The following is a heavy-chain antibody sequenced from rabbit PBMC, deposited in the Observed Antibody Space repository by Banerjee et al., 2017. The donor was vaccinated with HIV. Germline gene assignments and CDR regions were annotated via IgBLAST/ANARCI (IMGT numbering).Heavy chain of an antibody. Sequence: QSLEESGGGLVKPGASLTLTCTASGFDLSTYAYMCWVRRAPGKGLEWIACIVAGSSGETYYASWAKGRFTISKTTSTTVTLQMTSLTAADTDTYFCARDMVRRTETVLWGPGTLVTVS. D-gene: IGHD5-1*01. V-gene: IGHV1S40*01. CDR2: IVAGSSGET. CDR3: ARDMVRRTETVL. CDR1: GFDLSTYAY. J-gene: IGHJ4*01.